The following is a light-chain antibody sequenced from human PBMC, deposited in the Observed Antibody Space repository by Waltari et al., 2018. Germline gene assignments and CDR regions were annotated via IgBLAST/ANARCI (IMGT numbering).Light chain of an antibody. CDR3: QVWDSSSDSGV. CDR2: DDS. J-gene: IGLJ2*01. V-gene: IGLV3-21*02. CDR1: NIGSKS. Sequence: SYVLTQPPSVSVAPGQTARITCGGNNIGSKSVHWYQQKPGQAPVLVVYDDSDRPSGIPGRFSGSNSGNTATLTISRVEAGDEADYYCQVWDSSSDSGVFGGGTKLTVL.